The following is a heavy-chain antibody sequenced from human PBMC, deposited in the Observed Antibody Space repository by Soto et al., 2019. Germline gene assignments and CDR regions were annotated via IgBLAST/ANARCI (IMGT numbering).Heavy chain of an antibody. CDR3: AKNPGYYYDSTGYHFDY. Sequence: EVQLLESGGGLVQPGGSLRLSCEASKFTSSNYAMSWVRQAQGKGLEWVSAISYGGGTTYNADSVKGRFTISRDNSKNTLYLQMNSLRAEDTAVYYCAKNPGYYYDSTGYHFDYWGQGTLVTVSS. CDR1: KFTSSNYA. CDR2: ISYGGGTT. J-gene: IGHJ4*02. V-gene: IGHV3-23*01. D-gene: IGHD3-22*01.